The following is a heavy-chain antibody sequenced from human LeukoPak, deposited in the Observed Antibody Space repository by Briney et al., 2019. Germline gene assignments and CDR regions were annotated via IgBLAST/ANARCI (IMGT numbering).Heavy chain of an antibody. V-gene: IGHV3-48*03. J-gene: IGHJ4*02. D-gene: IGHD4-17*01. CDR2: ITGSGITI. Sequence: PGGSLRLSCAASGFTFSSYEMNWVRQAPGKGLEWVSYITGSGITIYYADSVKGRFTISRDNAKNSLYLQMNSLRAEDTAVYYCARDRSTVTTWLDYWGQGTLVTVSS. CDR3: ARDRSTVTTWLDY. CDR1: GFTFSSYE.